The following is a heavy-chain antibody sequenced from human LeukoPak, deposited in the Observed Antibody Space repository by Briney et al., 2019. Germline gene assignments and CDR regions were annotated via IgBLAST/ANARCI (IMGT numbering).Heavy chain of an antibody. V-gene: IGHV4-59*01. J-gene: IGHJ4*02. CDR1: DDSISDYY. CDR3: TRGAGWLIDY. D-gene: IGHD3-16*01. Sequence: PSETLSLTCTVSDDSISDYYRGWIRQPPGKGLEWIGYFHNSGTSTYNPSLKSRVTISADTSKNQFPLKLNSLTTADTAVHYCTRGAGWLIDYWGQGILVTVSS. CDR2: FHNSGTS.